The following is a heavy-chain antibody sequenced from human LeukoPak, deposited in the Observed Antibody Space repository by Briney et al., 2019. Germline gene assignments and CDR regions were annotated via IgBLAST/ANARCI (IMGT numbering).Heavy chain of an antibody. D-gene: IGHD2-2*01. CDR3: ARTTYCSSTSCRKGFDY. CDR2: ISSSGSTI. CDR1: GFTFSDYY. Sequence: GGSLRLSCAASGFTFSDYYMSWIRQAPGKGLEWVSYISSSGSTIYYADSVKGRFTISRDNAKNSLYLQMNSLRAEDTAVYYCARTTYCSSTSCRKGFDYWGQGTLVTVSS. V-gene: IGHV3-11*01. J-gene: IGHJ4*02.